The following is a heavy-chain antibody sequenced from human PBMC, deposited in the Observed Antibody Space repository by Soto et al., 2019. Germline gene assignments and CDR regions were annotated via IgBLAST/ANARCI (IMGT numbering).Heavy chain of an antibody. D-gene: IGHD3-16*01. CDR2: ISYDGSNK. V-gene: IGHV3-30-3*01. Sequence: QVQLVESGGGVVQPGRSLRLSCAASGFTFSSYAMHWVRQAPGKGLEWVAVISYDGSNKYYADSVKGRFTISRDNSKNTLYLQMNSLRAEETAVYYCGRGGGDYWGQGTLVTVSS. CDR3: GRGGGDY. CDR1: GFTFSSYA. J-gene: IGHJ4*02.